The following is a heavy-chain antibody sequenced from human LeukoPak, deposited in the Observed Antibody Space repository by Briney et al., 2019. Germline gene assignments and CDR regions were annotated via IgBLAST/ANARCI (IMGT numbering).Heavy chain of an antibody. Sequence: SGPTLVKPTQTLTLTSTFSGFSFSTSGVSVGWIRQPPGKALDWLALIYWNDDKRYSPSLKSRLTITKDTSKNQVVLTMTNMDPVDTATYYCALRGGVRAVIKGDFQHWGQGTLVTVSS. V-gene: IGHV2-5*01. CDR1: GFSFSTSGVS. CDR3: ALRGGVRAVIKGDFQH. CDR2: IYWNDDK. J-gene: IGHJ1*01. D-gene: IGHD3-10*01.